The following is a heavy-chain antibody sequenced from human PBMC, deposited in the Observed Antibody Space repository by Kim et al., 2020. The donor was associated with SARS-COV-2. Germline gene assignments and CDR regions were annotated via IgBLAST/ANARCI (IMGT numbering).Heavy chain of an antibody. CDR2: WDEER. Sequence: WDEERRYSQPLKSRLTITKDTSKNQVVLTMTNMDPVDTATYYCAHNGGDYWGQGTLVTVSS. J-gene: IGHJ4*02. D-gene: IGHD2-15*01. CDR3: AHNGGDY. V-gene: IGHV2-5*02.